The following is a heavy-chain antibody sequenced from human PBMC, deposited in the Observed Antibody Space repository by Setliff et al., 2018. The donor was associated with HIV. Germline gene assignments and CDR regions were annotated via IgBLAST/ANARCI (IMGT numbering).Heavy chain of an antibody. CDR2: IFNDGRT. Sequence: NPSETLSLTCSVSGGSISSGSYYWGWIRQPPGKGLEWIGSIFNDGRTYYNPSLKSRITIPMDTSTNQFSLKLSSVTAADTAVYFCARHFPSISLFFGDPGPFDRWGQGALVTVSS. CDR1: GGSISSGSYY. D-gene: IGHD3-10*01. J-gene: IGHJ4*02. V-gene: IGHV4-39*01. CDR3: ARHFPSISLFFGDPGPFDR.